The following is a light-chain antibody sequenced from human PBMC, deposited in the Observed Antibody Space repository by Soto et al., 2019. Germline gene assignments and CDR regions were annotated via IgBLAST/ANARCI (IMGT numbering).Light chain of an antibody. CDR1: SSDVGTYNL. Sequence: QSALTQPASVSASPGQSITISCTGTSSDVGTYNLVSWYQHHPGKAPKFMIYEDTKRPSGVSYRFSGSKSGNTASLTISGLRAEDEADYYCCSFAGNRTVLFGGGTKLTVL. J-gene: IGLJ2*01. V-gene: IGLV2-23*01. CDR3: CSFAGNRTVL. CDR2: EDT.